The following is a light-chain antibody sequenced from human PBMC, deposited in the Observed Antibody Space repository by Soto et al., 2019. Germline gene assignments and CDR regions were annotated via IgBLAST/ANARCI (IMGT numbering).Light chain of an antibody. CDR2: YNN. V-gene: IGLV1-44*01. Sequence: QSVLTQPPSASGTPGQRVTISCSGSSSNIGSNIVNWFQQFPGAAPKVLIYYNNRRPSGVPDRFSGSKSGTSASLAISGLQSEDEADYYCAAWDDSLNGVIFGGGTKVTVL. CDR1: SSNIGSNI. CDR3: AAWDDSLNGVI. J-gene: IGLJ2*01.